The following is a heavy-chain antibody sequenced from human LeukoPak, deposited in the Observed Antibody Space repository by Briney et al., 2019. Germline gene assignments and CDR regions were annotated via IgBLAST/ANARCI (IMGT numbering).Heavy chain of an antibody. CDR3: ARATASRWYGDFDY. V-gene: IGHV3-30-3*01. Sequence: GGSLRLSCAASGFAFSDYAMHWVRQAPGKGLEWVALMSYDGNHKYYSKSVKGRFTISRDNSKNTLYLHMNSLRTDDTAVYYCARATASRWYGDFDYWGQGTLVTVSS. CDR2: MSYDGNHK. D-gene: IGHD6-13*01. CDR1: GFAFSDYA. J-gene: IGHJ4*02.